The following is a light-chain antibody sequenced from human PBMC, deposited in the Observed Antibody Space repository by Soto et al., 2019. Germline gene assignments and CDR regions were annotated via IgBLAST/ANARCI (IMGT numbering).Light chain of an antibody. CDR1: QSLLHSNGYNY. V-gene: IGKV2-28*01. CDR3: MQALQTPMYT. J-gene: IGKJ2*01. CDR2: LGS. Sequence: DIVMTQSPLSLPVTPGEPASISCRSSQSLLHSNGYNYLDWYLQKPGQSPQLLIYLGSNRASGVPDRFSGSGSGTDFTLKISRVEAEDVGVYYYMQALQTPMYTFGQGTKLEIK.